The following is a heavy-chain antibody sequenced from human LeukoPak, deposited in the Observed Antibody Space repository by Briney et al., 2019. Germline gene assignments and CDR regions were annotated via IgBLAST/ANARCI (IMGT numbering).Heavy chain of an antibody. J-gene: IGHJ4*02. D-gene: IGHD3-22*01. Sequence: GGSLRLSCAASGYPFSSYAMHWVRQAPGKGLEYVSAISSNGGSTYYANSVKGRFTISRDNSKNTLYLQMGSLRAEDMAVYYCARDRYYDSSGYFDYWGQGTLVTVSS. V-gene: IGHV3-64*01. CDR2: ISSNGGST. CDR3: ARDRYYDSSGYFDY. CDR1: GYPFSSYA.